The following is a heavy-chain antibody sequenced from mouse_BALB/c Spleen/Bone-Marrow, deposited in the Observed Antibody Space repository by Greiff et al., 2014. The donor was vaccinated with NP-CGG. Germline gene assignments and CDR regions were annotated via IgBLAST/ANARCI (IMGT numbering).Heavy chain of an antibody. J-gene: IGHJ4*01. CDR2: IYPSDSYT. CDR3: TRGSSYVGYAMDY. V-gene: IGHV1-69*02. CDR1: GYTFTNNW. Sequence: QVHVKQSGAELVRPGASVKLSCKASGYTFTNNWINWVKQRPGRGLEWIGNIYPSDSYTNYNQKFKDKATLTVDKSSSTAYMQLSSPTSEDSAVYYCTRGSSYVGYAMDYWGQGTSVTVSS. D-gene: IGHD1-1*01.